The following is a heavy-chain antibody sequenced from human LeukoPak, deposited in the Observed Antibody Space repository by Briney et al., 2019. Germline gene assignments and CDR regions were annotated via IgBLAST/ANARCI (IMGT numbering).Heavy chain of an antibody. V-gene: IGHV3-43*01. CDR2: AGWAGGTT. D-gene: IGHD5-18*01. Sequence: SGGSLRLSCATSGFNFDRYTIHWDRQAPGKGLEWVSLAGWAGGTTYYSDSVRGRFTISRDSGKNSVYLQMNSLTTDDTAFYFCAKELDTMFFDYWGQGALVTVSS. CDR3: AKELDTMFFDY. J-gene: IGHJ4*02. CDR1: GFNFDRYT.